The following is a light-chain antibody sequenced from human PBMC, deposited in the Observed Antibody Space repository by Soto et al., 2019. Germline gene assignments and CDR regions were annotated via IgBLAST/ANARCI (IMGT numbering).Light chain of an antibody. CDR3: QQCAYSPLT. J-gene: IGKJ1*01. CDR1: QSVGNNY. Sequence: IVLTQSPGTLSLSPGERATLSCRASQSVGNNYVAWYQQKPGQAPRLLIYDASSRATGIPDRFSGSGSGTDFTLTINRLEPEDFAVYYCQQCAYSPLTFVQGTRVEIK. V-gene: IGKV3-20*01. CDR2: DAS.